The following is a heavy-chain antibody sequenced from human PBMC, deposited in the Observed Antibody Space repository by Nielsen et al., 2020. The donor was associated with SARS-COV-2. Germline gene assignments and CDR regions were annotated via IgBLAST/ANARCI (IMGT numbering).Heavy chain of an antibody. CDR2: INPSGGST. V-gene: IGHV1-46*01. CDR3: ARDRSKRLRYNWNYEYYGMDV. Sequence: ASVKVSCKASGYTFTSYYMHWVRQAPGQGLEWMGIINPSGGSTSYAQKFQGRVTMTRDTSTSTVYMELSSLRSEGTAVYYCARDRSKRLRYNWNYEYYGMDVWGQGTTVTVSS. CDR1: GYTFTSYY. J-gene: IGHJ6*02. D-gene: IGHD1-20*01.